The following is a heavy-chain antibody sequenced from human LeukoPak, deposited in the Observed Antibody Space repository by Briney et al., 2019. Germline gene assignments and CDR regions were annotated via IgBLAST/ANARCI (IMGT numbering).Heavy chain of an antibody. CDR1: GLTFSSYS. D-gene: IGHD1-1*01. CDR3: ARDGAWRFNPYYYMDV. Sequence: PGGSLRLSCAASGLTFSSYSMNWVRQAPGKGLEWVSSNSSSSSYIYYADSVRGRFTISRDNAKNSLYLQMNSLRAEDTAVYYCARDGAWRFNPYYYMDVWGKGTTVTVSS. V-gene: IGHV3-21*01. J-gene: IGHJ6*03. CDR2: NSSSSSYI.